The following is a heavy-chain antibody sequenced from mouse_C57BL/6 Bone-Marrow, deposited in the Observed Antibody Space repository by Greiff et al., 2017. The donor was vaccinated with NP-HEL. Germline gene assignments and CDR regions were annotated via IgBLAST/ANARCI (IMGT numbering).Heavy chain of an antibody. J-gene: IGHJ1*03. Sequence: EVKLMESGPGLVKPSQSLSLTCSVTGYSITSGYYWNWIRQFPGNKLEWMGYISYDGSNNYNPSLKNRISITRDTSKNQFFLKLNSVTTEDTATYYCARGGPYYYGSSPWYFDVWGTGTTVTVSS. D-gene: IGHD1-1*01. CDR2: ISYDGSN. CDR3: ARGGPYYYGSSPWYFDV. V-gene: IGHV3-6*01. CDR1: GYSITSGYY.